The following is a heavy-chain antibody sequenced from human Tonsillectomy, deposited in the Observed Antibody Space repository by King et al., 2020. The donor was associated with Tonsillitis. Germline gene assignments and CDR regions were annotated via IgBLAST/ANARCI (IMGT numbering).Heavy chain of an antibody. CDR2: IIPIPGIV. CDR3: ARGYCSGGSCYRTGDLFQH. V-gene: IGHV1-69*09. D-gene: IGHD2-15*01. Sequence: VQLVQSGAEVKKPGSSVKVSCQASGGNFNNYAISWVRQAPGQGLEWMGRIIPIPGIVNFAQKFQGRVTITADKSTSTAYMQLSSLRSEDTAVYYCARGYCSGGSCYRTGDLFQHWGQGTLVTVSS. J-gene: IGHJ1*01. CDR1: GGNFNNYA.